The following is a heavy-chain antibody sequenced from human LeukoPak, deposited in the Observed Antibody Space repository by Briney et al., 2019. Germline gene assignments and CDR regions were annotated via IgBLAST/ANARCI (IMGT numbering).Heavy chain of an antibody. J-gene: IGHJ4*02. D-gene: IGHD6-19*01. CDR2: INSDESST. V-gene: IGHV3-74*01. CDR1: GFTFSNYW. CDR3: AKDLGVQWLVPYYFDY. Sequence: AGGSLRLSCAASGFTFSNYWMHWVRQAPGKGLVWVSRINSDESSTTYADSVKGRFTISRDNSKNTLYLQMNSLRAEDTAVYYCAKDLGVQWLVPYYFDYWGQGTLVTVSS.